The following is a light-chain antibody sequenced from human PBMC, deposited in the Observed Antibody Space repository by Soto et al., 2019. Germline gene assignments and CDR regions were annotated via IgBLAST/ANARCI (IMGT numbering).Light chain of an antibody. CDR1: SSNIGAGYD. J-gene: IGLJ1*01. CDR3: QSYDSSLSGHYV. Sequence: QSVLTQPPSVSGAPGQRVTISCTGSSSNIGAGYDVHWYQQLPGTAPKLLIYGNSNRPSGVPDRFSGSKSGTSASLAITGLQAEDEADYYCQSYDSSLSGHYVFGKGTKVTVL. CDR2: GNS. V-gene: IGLV1-40*01.